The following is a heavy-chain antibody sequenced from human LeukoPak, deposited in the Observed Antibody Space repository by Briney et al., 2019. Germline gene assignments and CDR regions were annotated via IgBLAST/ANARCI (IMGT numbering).Heavy chain of an antibody. CDR1: GYTFTSYD. D-gene: IGHD6-6*01. CDR3: ARGMDRWYSSSDY. Sequence: ASVKVSCKASGYTFTSYDISWVRQATGQGLEWMGWMNPNSGNTGYAQKFQGRVTITRNTSISTAYMELSSLRSEDTAVYYCARGMDRWYSSSDYWGQGTLVTVSS. V-gene: IGHV1-8*03. J-gene: IGHJ4*02. CDR2: MNPNSGNT.